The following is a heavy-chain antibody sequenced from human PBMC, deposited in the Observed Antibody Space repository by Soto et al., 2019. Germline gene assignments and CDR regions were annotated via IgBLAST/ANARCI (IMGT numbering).Heavy chain of an antibody. CDR1: GGSISSSNW. V-gene: IGHV4-4*02. Sequence: SETLSLTCAVSGGSISSSNWWSWVRQPPGKGLEWIGEIYHSGSTNYNPSLKSRVTISVDKSKNQFSLKLNLTSVTAADTAVYYCARSPAYGDYPNLDTWGQGTLVTVSS. D-gene: IGHD4-17*01. CDR3: ARSPAYGDYPNLDT. J-gene: IGHJ5*02. CDR2: IYHSGST.